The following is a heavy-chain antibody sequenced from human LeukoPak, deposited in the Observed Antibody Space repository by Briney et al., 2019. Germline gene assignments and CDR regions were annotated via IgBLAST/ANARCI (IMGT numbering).Heavy chain of an antibody. D-gene: IGHD5-12*01. CDR3: ATRFAGYDYVFDY. Sequence: ASVTLPCKASGYTFTGYYMHWVRQAPGQGLEWMGWINPNSGGTNYAQKFPGRVTMTRDTSITTAYMELSRLRSDDTAVYYCATRFAGYDYVFDYWGQGTLVTVSS. CDR2: INPNSGGT. V-gene: IGHV1-2*02. J-gene: IGHJ4*02. CDR1: GYTFTGYY.